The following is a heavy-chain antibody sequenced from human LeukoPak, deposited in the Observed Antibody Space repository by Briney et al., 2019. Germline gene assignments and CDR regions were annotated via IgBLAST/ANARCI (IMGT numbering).Heavy chain of an antibody. CDR1: GGSISNYY. CDR3: ARGVTYYYDSSGYNLDY. CDR2: IYYSGST. V-gene: IGHV4-59*01. Sequence: SETLSLTCNVSGGSISNYYWTWIRQPPAEGLEWIGYIYYSGSTNYNPSLKSRVTISVDTSKNQFSLKLSSVTAADTAVYYCARGVTYYYDSSGYNLDYWGQGALVTVSS. J-gene: IGHJ4*02. D-gene: IGHD3-22*01.